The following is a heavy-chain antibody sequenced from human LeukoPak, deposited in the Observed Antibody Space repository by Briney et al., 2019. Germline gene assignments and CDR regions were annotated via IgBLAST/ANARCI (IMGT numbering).Heavy chain of an antibody. J-gene: IGHJ6*03. CDR1: GYSFTNYW. D-gene: IGHD3-3*01. V-gene: IGHV5-51*01. CDR3: ARHQNYDFWSGYYYYYMDV. CDR2: IYPGDYDT. Sequence: GGSLKIPCKGSGYSFTNYWIAWVRQRPGKGLEWRGIIYPGDYDTRYSPSFQGQVTISADKSISTAYLQWSSLKASDTAMYYCARHQNYDFWSGYYYYYMDVWGKGTTVTVPS.